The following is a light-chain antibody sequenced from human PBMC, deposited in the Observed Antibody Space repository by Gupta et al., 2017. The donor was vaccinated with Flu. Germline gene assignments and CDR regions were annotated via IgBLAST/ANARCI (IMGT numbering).Light chain of an antibody. CDR2: DAS. V-gene: IGKV3-11*01. CDR3: QQRTNWLFT. J-gene: IGKJ3*01. CDR1: QIVRSH. Sequence: GERATLSCRASQIVRSHLAWYRQRPGQAPRLLIYDASNRATGIPARFSGSGYGTDFTLTISILEPEDFAVYYCQQRTNWLFTFGPGTKVDIK.